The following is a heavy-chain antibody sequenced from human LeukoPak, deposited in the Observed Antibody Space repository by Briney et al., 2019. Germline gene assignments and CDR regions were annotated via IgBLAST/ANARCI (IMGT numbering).Heavy chain of an antibody. Sequence: GGSLRLSCAASGFTVSNNYMSWVRQAPGKGLEWVSVIYSGGNTYYADSVKGRFTISRDNSKNTLYLQMNSLRAEVTAVYYCARESYARGYSYGFDYWGQGTLVTVSS. J-gene: IGHJ4*02. V-gene: IGHV3-53*01. CDR1: GFTVSNNY. CDR2: IYSGGNT. CDR3: ARESYARGYSYGFDY. D-gene: IGHD5-18*01.